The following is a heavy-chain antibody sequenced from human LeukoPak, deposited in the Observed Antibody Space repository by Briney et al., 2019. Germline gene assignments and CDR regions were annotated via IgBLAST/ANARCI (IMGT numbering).Heavy chain of an antibody. CDR2: IYYSGST. D-gene: IGHD2-15*01. CDR1: GGSISSYY. Sequence: SETLSLTCTVSGGSISSYYWNWIRQPPGKGLEWIGYIYYSGSTNYNPSLKSRVTISVDTSKNQFSLKLSSVTAADTAVYNCARQIVVVPAALYWFDPWGQGTLVTVSS. CDR3: ARQIVVVPAALYWFDP. V-gene: IGHV4-59*08. J-gene: IGHJ5*02.